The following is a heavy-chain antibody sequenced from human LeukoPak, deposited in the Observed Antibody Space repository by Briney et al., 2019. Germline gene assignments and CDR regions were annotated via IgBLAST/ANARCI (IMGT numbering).Heavy chain of an antibody. CDR2: FDPEDGET. CDR1: GYTLTELS. CDR3: ATDVSSSGWYRGWYFDL. D-gene: IGHD6-19*01. J-gene: IGHJ2*01. V-gene: IGHV1-24*01. Sequence: ASVKVSCKVSGYTLTELSMHWVRQAPGKGLEWMGGFDPEDGETIYAQKFQGRVTMTEDTSTDTAYMELSSLRSEDTAVYYCATDVSSSGWYRGWYFDLWGRGTLVTVSS.